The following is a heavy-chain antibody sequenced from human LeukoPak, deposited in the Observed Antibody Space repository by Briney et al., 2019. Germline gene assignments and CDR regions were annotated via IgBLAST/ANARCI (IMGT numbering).Heavy chain of an antibody. CDR1: GFTFSSYS. Sequence: PGGSQTLSCAASGFTFSSYSMNWVRQAPGKGLEWVSYISRSGSSTYYADSAEGRFIISRDNAKNSLYLQMNGLRDEDTAVYYCANILPPRGLQKDYYYYYGMDVWGKGTTVTVSS. V-gene: IGHV3-48*02. CDR3: ANILPPRGLQKDYYYYYGMDV. J-gene: IGHJ6*04. CDR2: ISRSGSST. D-gene: IGHD3-9*01.